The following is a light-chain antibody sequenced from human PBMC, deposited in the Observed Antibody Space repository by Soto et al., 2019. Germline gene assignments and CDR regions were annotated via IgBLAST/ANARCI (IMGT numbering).Light chain of an antibody. CDR1: SSNIGSDS. Sequence: QSVLTQPPSASGAPGQRVTISCSGSSSNIGSDSVSWYQQLPGTAPKLLIYNNNQRPSGVPDRFSGSKSGTSASLAISGLQSEDEADYYCSSYTSSTALYVFGTGTKVTVL. CDR3: SSYTSSTALYV. J-gene: IGLJ1*01. CDR2: NNN. V-gene: IGLV1-44*01.